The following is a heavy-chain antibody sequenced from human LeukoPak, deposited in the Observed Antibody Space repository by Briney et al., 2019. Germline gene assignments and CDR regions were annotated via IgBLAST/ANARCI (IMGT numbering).Heavy chain of an antibody. Sequence: ASVTVSYRASGYTFTNYGIRWVRQAPGQGREGMGWINPNSGGTNYAQRFQGRVTMTRDTAISTAYMELSRLRSDDTAVYYCARYRSSSWFTDYWGQGTLVTVSS. D-gene: IGHD6-13*01. CDR1: GYTFTNYG. CDR3: ARYRSSSWFTDY. CDR2: INPNSGGT. V-gene: IGHV1-2*02. J-gene: IGHJ4*02.